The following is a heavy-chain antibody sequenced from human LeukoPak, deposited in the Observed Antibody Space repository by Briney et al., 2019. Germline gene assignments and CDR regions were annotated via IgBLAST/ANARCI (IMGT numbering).Heavy chain of an antibody. Sequence: GGSLRLSCAASGFIFRSYGMSWVRQAPGKGLEWVSAISNNGGYTYYADSVQGRFTISRDNSKSTLCLQMNSLRAEDTAVYYCAKQLGYCSDGSCYFPYWGQGTLVTVSS. J-gene: IGHJ4*02. CDR2: ISNNGGYT. CDR3: AKQLGYCSDGSCYFPY. V-gene: IGHV3-23*01. CDR1: GFIFRSYG. D-gene: IGHD2-15*01.